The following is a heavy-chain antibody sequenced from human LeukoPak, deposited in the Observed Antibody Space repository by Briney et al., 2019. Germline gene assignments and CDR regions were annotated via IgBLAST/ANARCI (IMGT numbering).Heavy chain of an antibody. V-gene: IGHV4-59*08. CDR1: GGSISSYY. D-gene: IGHD2/OR15-2a*01. J-gene: IGHJ4*02. CDR3: ASSDSFTFYFDY. Sequence: SETLSLTCTVSGGSISSYYWSWIRQPPGKGLEGIGYIYYSGSTNYNPSLKSRVTISVDTSKNQFSLKLSSVTAADTAVYYCASSDSFTFYFDYWGQGTLVTVSS. CDR2: IYYSGST.